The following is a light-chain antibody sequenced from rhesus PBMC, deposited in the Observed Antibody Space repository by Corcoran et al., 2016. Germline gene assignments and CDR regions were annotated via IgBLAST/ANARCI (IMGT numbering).Light chain of an antibody. CDR2: AAS. V-gene: IGKV1-33*01. CDR1: QGISNA. J-gene: IGKJ2*01. CDR3: QQRNSYPYS. Sequence: DIQMTQSPSSLSASVGDKVTITCRASQGISNALAWYQQKPGKAPQLLIYAASRLQSGVTSRFSGSGSGTDFTLTISSLQPEDFAFYYCQQRNSYPYSFGQGTKVEIK.